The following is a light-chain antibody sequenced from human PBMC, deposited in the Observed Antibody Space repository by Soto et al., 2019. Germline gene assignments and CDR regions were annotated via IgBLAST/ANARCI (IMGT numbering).Light chain of an antibody. V-gene: IGLV2-14*01. CDR1: SSDVGAYNY. CDR3: SSYRSATTYV. Sequence: QSALTQPASVSGSPGQSITISCTGTSSDVGAYNYYSWYQQDPGEAHKVIIYDVSHRPAGVSNRLSGSKSGNTASLPISARQTYDEADYYCSSYRSATTYVFGTGTKLTVL. CDR2: DVS. J-gene: IGLJ1*01.